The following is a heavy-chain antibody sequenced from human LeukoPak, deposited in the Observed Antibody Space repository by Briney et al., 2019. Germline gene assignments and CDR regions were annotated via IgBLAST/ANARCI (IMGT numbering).Heavy chain of an antibody. CDR2: VSGSGGST. Sequence: GGSLRLSCAASGFTFSSYAMSWVRQAPGKGLEWVSAVSGSGGSTYYADSVKGRFTISRDNSKNTLYLQMNSLRAEGTAVYYCAKRYVTMVRGVIFDYWGQGTLVTVSS. D-gene: IGHD3-10*01. CDR1: GFTFSSYA. CDR3: AKRYVTMVRGVIFDY. V-gene: IGHV3-23*01. J-gene: IGHJ4*02.